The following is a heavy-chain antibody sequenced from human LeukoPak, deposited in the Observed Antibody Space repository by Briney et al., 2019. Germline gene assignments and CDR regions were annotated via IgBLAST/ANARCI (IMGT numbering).Heavy chain of an antibody. D-gene: IGHD3-3*01. J-gene: IGHJ4*02. CDR3: ASGYYDFWSGYSHSYYFDY. CDR2: IKQDGSEK. Sequence: GGSLRLSCAASGFTFSSYWMSWVCQAPGKGLEWVTNIKQDGSEKYYVDSVKGRFTISRDNAKNSLYLQMNSLRAEDTAVYYCASGYYDFWSGYSHSYYFDYWGQGTLVTVSS. CDR1: GFTFSSYW. V-gene: IGHV3-7*01.